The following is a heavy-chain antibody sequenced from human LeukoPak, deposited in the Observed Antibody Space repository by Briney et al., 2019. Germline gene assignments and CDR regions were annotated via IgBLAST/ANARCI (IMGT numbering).Heavy chain of an antibody. Sequence: SETLSLTCAVYGGSFSHYYWSWIRHSPGVGLEWIGEINDSGTINYNPSLMSRVTISVDKSKNQFSLKLTSATAADTAVYYCARRWNYGRNYYIDVWGKGATVSVSS. J-gene: IGHJ6*03. CDR3: ARRWNYGRNYYIDV. D-gene: IGHD1-7*01. CDR1: GGSFSHYY. CDR2: INDSGTI. V-gene: IGHV4-34*01.